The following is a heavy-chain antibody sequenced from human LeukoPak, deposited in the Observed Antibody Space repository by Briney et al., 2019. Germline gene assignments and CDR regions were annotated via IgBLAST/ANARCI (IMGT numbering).Heavy chain of an antibody. CDR3: ARNYAGDGEFGY. V-gene: IGHV1-46*01. CDR1: GYTFTSYY. D-gene: IGHD3-16*01. CDR2: INPSGGST. J-gene: IGHJ4*02. Sequence: ASVKVSCKASGYTFTSYYMHWVRQAPGQGLEWMGIINPSGGSTSYAQKFQGRVTMTRDMSTSTVYMELSSLRSEDTAVYYCARNYAGDGEFGYWGQGTLVTVSS.